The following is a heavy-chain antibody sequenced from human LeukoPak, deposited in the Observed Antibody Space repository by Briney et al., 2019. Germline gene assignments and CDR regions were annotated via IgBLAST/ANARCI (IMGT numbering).Heavy chain of an antibody. Sequence: PSETLSLTCTVSGGSLSNYYWSWIRQPPGKGLEWIADIYYSGSTSYNPSLKSRVTISVDTSKNQFSLKLSSVTAADTAVYYCARLDCSGGSCYSHYYYYMDVWGIGTTVTVSS. CDR2: IYYSGST. J-gene: IGHJ6*03. CDR3: ARLDCSGGSCYSHYYYYMDV. D-gene: IGHD2-15*01. V-gene: IGHV4-59*01. CDR1: GGSLSNYY.